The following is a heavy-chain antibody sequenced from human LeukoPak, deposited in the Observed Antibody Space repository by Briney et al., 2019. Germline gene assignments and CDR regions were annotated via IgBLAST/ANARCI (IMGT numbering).Heavy chain of an antibody. Sequence: ASVKVSYKASGYTFTGYYMHWVRQAPGQGLEWMGWINPNSGGTNYAQKFQGRVTMTRDTSISTAYMELSRLRSDDTAVYYCARIVGATPPFDYWGQGTLVTVSS. V-gene: IGHV1-2*02. D-gene: IGHD1-26*01. CDR1: GYTFTGYY. CDR3: ARIVGATPPFDY. J-gene: IGHJ4*02. CDR2: INPNSGGT.